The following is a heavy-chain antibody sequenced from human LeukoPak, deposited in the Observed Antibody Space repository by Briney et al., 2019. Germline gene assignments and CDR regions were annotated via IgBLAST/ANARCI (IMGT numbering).Heavy chain of an antibody. Sequence: SETLSLTCTVSGGSISSYYWSWIRQPPGKGLEWVGYISYSGSTTYNPSLTSRVTISEDTSKNQFSPQLSSLTPPDTPAYNCARHRVYYMDVWGKGTTVTVSS. V-gene: IGHV4-59*01. J-gene: IGHJ6*03. CDR1: GGSISSYY. CDR3: ARHRVYYMDV. CDR2: ISYSGST.